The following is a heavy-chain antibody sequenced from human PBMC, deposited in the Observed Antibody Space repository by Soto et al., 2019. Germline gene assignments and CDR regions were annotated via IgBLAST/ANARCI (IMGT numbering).Heavy chain of an antibody. CDR3: ARGRVAARPVSDPYYYGMDV. D-gene: IGHD6-6*01. CDR2: IYHSGST. Sequence: PSETLSLTCAVSGGSISSSNWWSWVRQPPGKGLEWIGEIYHSGSTNYNPSLKSRVTISVDKSKNQFSLKLSSVTAADTAVYYCARGRVAARPVSDPYYYGMDVWGQGTTVTVSS. J-gene: IGHJ6*02. V-gene: IGHV4-4*02. CDR1: GGSISSSNW.